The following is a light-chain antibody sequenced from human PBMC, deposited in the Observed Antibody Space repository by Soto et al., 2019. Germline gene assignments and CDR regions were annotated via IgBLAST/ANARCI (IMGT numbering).Light chain of an antibody. V-gene: IGKV3-20*01. Sequence: ETGLTQSPGTLSLSPGERATLSCRASQTVGNRYVAWYQHKPGQAPRVLIYAASNRTPGIPDRFSGSGSGTEFTLTITRLEPEDSAVYYCQQYGNSPWAFGQGTKVDIK. CDR2: AAS. CDR3: QQYGNSPWA. CDR1: QTVGNRY. J-gene: IGKJ1*01.